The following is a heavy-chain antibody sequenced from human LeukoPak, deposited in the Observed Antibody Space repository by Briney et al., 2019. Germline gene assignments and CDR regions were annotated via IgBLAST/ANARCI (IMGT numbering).Heavy chain of an antibody. J-gene: IGHJ4*02. CDR1: GFTFTSYG. V-gene: IGHV3-33*01. Sequence: ERSLRLSCAASGFTFTSYGMHWVRQAPGKGLEWVAVIWYDGSYRHYADSVKGRFTISRDNSKNTVDLQMNSLRAEDTAMYYCARGWHYGSGSYDHWGQGTLVTVSS. CDR3: ARGWHYGSGSYDH. D-gene: IGHD3-10*01. CDR2: IWYDGSYR.